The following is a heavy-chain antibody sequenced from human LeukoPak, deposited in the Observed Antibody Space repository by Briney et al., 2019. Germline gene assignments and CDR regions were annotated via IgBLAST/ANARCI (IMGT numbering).Heavy chain of an antibody. J-gene: IGHJ3*02. Sequence: PGRSLRLSCAASGFTFSSYGMHWVRQAPGKGLEWVAVIWYDGSNKYYADSVKGRFTISRDNSKNTLYLQMNSLRAEDTAVYYCAREGFPYCGGDCYFSDPIAFDIWGQGTMVTVSS. CDR2: IWYDGSNK. CDR3: AREGFPYCGGDCYFSDPIAFDI. V-gene: IGHV3-30*19. CDR1: GFTFSSYG. D-gene: IGHD2-21*02.